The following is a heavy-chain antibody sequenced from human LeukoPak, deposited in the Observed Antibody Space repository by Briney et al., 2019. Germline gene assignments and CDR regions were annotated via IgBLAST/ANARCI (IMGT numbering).Heavy chain of an antibody. J-gene: IGHJ4*02. Sequence: GASVKVSCKASGGTFSSYAISWVRQAPGQGLEWMGRIIPIFGTANYAQKFQGRVTITTDESTGTAYMELSSLRSEDTAVYYCARDVSHQGDGGYYFDYWGQGTLVTVSS. D-gene: IGHD5-24*01. CDR1: GGTFSSYA. V-gene: IGHV1-69*05. CDR2: IIPIFGTA. CDR3: ARDVSHQGDGGYYFDY.